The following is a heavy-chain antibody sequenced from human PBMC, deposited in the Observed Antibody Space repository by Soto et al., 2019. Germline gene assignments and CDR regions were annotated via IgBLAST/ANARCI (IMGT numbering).Heavy chain of an antibody. Sequence: GGSLRLSCAASGFTFSDHYMNWIRQAPGKGLEWLSYISGSGIYTNYIDSVKGRFTISRDNAKNSLYLQMNSLRAEDTAVYYCARAGLLWFGELSSYWGQGILVTVSS. CDR1: GFTFSDHY. V-gene: IGHV3-11*05. CDR2: ISGSGIYT. D-gene: IGHD3-10*01. CDR3: ARAGLLWFGELSSY. J-gene: IGHJ4*02.